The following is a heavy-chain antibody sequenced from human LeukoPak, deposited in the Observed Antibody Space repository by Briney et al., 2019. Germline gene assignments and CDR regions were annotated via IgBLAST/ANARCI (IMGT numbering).Heavy chain of an antibody. J-gene: IGHJ4*02. D-gene: IGHD3-22*01. Sequence: SETLSLTCAVYGGSFSGYYWTWIRQPPGKGLEWIGEINQSGVSNYNPSLKSRVTISVDTSKNQFSLKPSSVTAADTAVYYCARESQANYYDSSGYYYYWGQGTLVTVSS. V-gene: IGHV4-34*01. CDR2: INQSGVS. CDR1: GGSFSGYY. CDR3: ARESQANYYDSSGYYYY.